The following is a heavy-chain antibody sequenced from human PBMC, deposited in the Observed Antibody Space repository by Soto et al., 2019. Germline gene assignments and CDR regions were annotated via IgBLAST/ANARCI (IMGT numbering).Heavy chain of an antibody. J-gene: IGHJ3*02. D-gene: IGHD3-22*01. CDR1: GGSISSGGYS. V-gene: IGHV4-30-2*01. Sequence: QLQLQESGSGLVKPSQTLSLTCAVSGGSISSGGYSWSWIRQPPGKGLEWIGCLYHSWSTYCNPPLTSRVTISVDRSKNQFSLKLSCVTAADTAVNYCARGLYDSSGYPSPQHAFDIWGQGTMVTVSS. CDR2: LYHSWST. CDR3: ARGLYDSSGYPSPQHAFDI.